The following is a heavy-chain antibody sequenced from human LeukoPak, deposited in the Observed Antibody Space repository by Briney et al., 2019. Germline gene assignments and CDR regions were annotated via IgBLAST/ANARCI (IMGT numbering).Heavy chain of an antibody. CDR2: INVDGAAE. J-gene: IGHJ3*02. CDR3: ARDPYRFAFDI. Sequence: PGGSLRLSCAASGFSFSTIYMSWVRQTPGQGLEWVANINVDGAAEYYVDSVKGRFTISRDNAKNSFYLQMNSLRAEDTAVYYCARDPYRFAFDIWGQGTVVLVSS. V-gene: IGHV3-7*03. CDR1: GFSFSTIY. D-gene: IGHD1-26*01.